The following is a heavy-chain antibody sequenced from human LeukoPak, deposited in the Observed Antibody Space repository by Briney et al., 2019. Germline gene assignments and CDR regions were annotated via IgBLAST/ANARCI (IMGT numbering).Heavy chain of an antibody. D-gene: IGHD2-21*01. J-gene: IGHJ5*02. Sequence: GGSLRLSCAASGFTFSSYGMSWVRQAPGKGLEWVSSISSSSSYIYYADSVKGRFTISRDNAKNTLYLQMNSLRAEDTAVYYCARDGVEFYNWFDPWGQGTLVTVSS. V-gene: IGHV3-21*01. CDR3: ARDGVEFYNWFDP. CDR1: GFTFSSYG. CDR2: ISSSSSYI.